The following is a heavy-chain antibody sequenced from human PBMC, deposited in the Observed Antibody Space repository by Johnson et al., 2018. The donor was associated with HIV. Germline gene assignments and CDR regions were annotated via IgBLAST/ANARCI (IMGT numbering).Heavy chain of an antibody. CDR1: GFTFSSYG. CDR2: IWYDGSNK. CDR3: ARDRGGGSYHDAFDI. V-gene: IGHV3-33*01. J-gene: IGHJ3*02. D-gene: IGHD1-26*01. Sequence: QVQLVESGGGVVQPGRSLRLSCAASGFTFSSYGMHWVRQAPGKGLEWVAVIWYDGSNKYYAASVQGRFTISRDNSKNTLDLQMNSLRAEDTAVYYCARDRGGGSYHDAFDIWGQGTMVTVSS.